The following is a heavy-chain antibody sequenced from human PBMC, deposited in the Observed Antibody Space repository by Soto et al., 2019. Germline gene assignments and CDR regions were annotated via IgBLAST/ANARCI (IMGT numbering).Heavy chain of an antibody. CDR1: GYTFYDYG. J-gene: IGHJ2*01. V-gene: IGHV1-3*01. CDR3: AKDSWVTTWYFDL. D-gene: IGHD2-21*02. Sequence: QVRLVQSGAEVNKPGASVKVSCKASGYTFYDYGIHWVRQAPGQRLEWMGWIDPDKGNTKYSEKFQDRVTISRDTSASTVYMELSSLRSEDTDVYYCAKDSWVTTWYFDLWGGGTLVTVSS. CDR2: IDPDKGNT.